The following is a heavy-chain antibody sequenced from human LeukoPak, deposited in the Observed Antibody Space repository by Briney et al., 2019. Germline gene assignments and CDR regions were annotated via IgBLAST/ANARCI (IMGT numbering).Heavy chain of an antibody. CDR2: ISGSGGST. CDR3: AKDSLGYSSGFDAFDI. V-gene: IGHV3-23*01. Sequence: PGGSLRLSCAAPGFTFSSYAMSWVRQAPGKGLEWVSAISGSGGSTYYADSVKGRFTISRDNSKNTLYLQMNSLRAEDTAVYYCAKDSLGYSSGFDAFDIWGQGTMVTVSS. CDR1: GFTFSSYA. D-gene: IGHD6-19*01. J-gene: IGHJ3*02.